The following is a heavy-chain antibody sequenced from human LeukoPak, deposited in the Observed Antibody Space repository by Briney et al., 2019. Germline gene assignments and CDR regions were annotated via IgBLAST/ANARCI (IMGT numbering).Heavy chain of an antibody. CDR2: INHSGST. CDR3: ACPDY. Sequence: SETLSLTCAVYGGSLSGYYWSWIRQPPWKGLEWIGEINHSGSTNYNPSLKSRVTISVDTSKNQFSLKLSSVTAADTAVYYCACPDYWGQGTLVTVSS. CDR1: GGSLSGYY. J-gene: IGHJ4*02. V-gene: IGHV4-34*01.